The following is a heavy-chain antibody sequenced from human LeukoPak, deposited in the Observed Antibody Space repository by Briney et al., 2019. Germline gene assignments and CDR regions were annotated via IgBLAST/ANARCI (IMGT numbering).Heavy chain of an antibody. CDR1: GGTFSSYA. CDR2: IIPIFGTA. V-gene: IGHV1-69*01. D-gene: IGHD3-9*01. Sequence: SVKVSCKASGGTFSSYAISWVRQAPGQGLEWMGGIIPIFGTANYAQKFQGRVTITADESTSTAYMELSSLRSEDTAVYYCARSRYFDWLSPYYYYGMDVWGKGTRSPSPQ. J-gene: IGHJ6*04. CDR3: ARSRYFDWLSPYYYYGMDV.